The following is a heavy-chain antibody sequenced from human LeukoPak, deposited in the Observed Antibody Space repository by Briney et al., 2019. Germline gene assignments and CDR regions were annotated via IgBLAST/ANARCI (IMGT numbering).Heavy chain of an antibody. CDR3: ARTSSGYYGAFDI. Sequence: PGGSLRLSCAAPGFTFSSYAMHWVRQAPGKGLEYVSAISSNGGSTYYANSVKGRFTISRDNSKNTLYLQMGSLRAEDMAVYYCARTSSGYYGAFDIWGQGTMVTVSS. CDR2: ISSNGGST. J-gene: IGHJ3*02. D-gene: IGHD3-22*01. CDR1: GFTFSSYA. V-gene: IGHV3-64*01.